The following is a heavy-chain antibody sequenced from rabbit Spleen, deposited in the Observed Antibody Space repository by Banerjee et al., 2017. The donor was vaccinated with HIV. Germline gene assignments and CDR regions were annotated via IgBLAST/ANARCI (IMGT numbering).Heavy chain of an antibody. V-gene: IGHV1S47*01. CDR1: GVSLNDKD. Sequence: EQLEESGGGLVKPEGSLTLTCKASGVSLNDKDVMCWVRQAPGKGLEWIACINIVTGKSVYASWVNGRFSISRENTQNTVSLQLNSLTAADTATYFCARGGGLWGPGTLVTVS. J-gene: IGHJ4*01. CDR2: INIVTGKS. CDR3: ARGGGL.